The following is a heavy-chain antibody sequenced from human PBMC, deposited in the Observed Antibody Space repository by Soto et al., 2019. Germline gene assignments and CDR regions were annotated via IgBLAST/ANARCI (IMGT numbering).Heavy chain of an antibody. CDR3: ARHGGYYFDY. D-gene: IGHD3-16*01. Sequence: QVQLQQWGAGLLKPSETLSVTCAVYGGSFSGYYWSWIRQPPGKGLEWIGEIGHGGGTIYNPSLETRVTISEDSSNNQFSLKVNSVTAAYTAVYYCARHGGYYFDYWGQGAPVAVSS. V-gene: IGHV4-34*01. CDR1: GGSFSGYY. J-gene: IGHJ4*02. CDR2: IGHGGGT.